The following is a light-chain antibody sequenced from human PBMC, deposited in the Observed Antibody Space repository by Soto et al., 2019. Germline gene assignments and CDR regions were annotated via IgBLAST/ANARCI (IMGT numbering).Light chain of an antibody. CDR2: GAS. J-gene: IGKJ2*01. CDR3: RQYGSSPSYT. V-gene: IGKV3-20*01. Sequence: EIVLTQSPGTLSLSPEERATLSCRASQSLSSYLAWYQQKPGQAPWLLFYGASSRATGIPDRFSGSGSGTDFTLTISRLEPEDFAVYYCRQYGSSPSYTFGQGTKLEIK. CDR1: QSLSSY.